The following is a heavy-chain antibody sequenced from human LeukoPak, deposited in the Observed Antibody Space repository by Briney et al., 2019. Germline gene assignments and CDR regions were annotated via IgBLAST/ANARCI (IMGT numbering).Heavy chain of an antibody. D-gene: IGHD6-13*01. CDR1: AVSISSFY. V-gene: IGHV4-59*08. J-gene: IGHJ4*02. CDR2: MYYSGSA. Sequence: SETLSLTCTVSAVSISSFYWSWIRQPPGKGLEWIGYMYYSGSASYNPSLKSRLTITVDTSKNQFSLKLSSVTAADTAVYYCARHKSGYSSTTPLDYWGQGTLVTVSS. CDR3: ARHKSGYSSTTPLDY.